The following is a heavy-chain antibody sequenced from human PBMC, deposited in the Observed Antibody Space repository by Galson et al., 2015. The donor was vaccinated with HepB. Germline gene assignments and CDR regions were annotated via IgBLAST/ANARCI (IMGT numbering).Heavy chain of an antibody. CDR3: ARLKAVAAAGAGYLDY. CDR2: IDIDDSET. Sequence: QSGAEVKKPGESLRISCKVSGLSSGTNWIAWVRQMPEKGLELMGIIDIDDSETRYSPSFEGQVTISADGSIDTAYLQWSSLKASDSAIYFCARLKAVAAAGAGYLDYWGQGALITVSS. V-gene: IGHV5-51*03. CDR1: GLSSGTNW. J-gene: IGHJ4*02. D-gene: IGHD6-13*01.